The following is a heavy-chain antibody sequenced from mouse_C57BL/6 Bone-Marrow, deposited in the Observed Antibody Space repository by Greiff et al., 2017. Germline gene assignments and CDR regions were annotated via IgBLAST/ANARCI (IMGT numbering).Heavy chain of an antibody. Sequence: EVKVEESGGGLVQPGGSMKLSCAASGFTFSDAWMDWVRQSPEKGLEWVAEIRNKANNHATYYAESVKGRFTISRDDSKSSVYLQMNSLRAEDTGIYYCTEWPMVTTRFAYWGRGTLVTVSA. CDR1: GFTFSDAW. CDR3: TEWPMVTTRFAY. J-gene: IGHJ3*01. CDR2: IRNKANNHAT. D-gene: IGHD2-2*01. V-gene: IGHV6-6*01.